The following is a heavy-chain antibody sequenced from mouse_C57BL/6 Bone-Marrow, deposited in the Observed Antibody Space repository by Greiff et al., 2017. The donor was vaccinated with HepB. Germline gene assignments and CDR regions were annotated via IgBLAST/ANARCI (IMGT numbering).Heavy chain of an antibody. Sequence: DVKLQESGGGLVKPGGSLKLSCAASGFTFSDYGMHWVRQAPEMGLEWVAYISSGSSTIYYADTVKGRFTISRDNAKNTLFLEMTSLRSADTAMYYCARRLDFGYWGQGTTLTVSS. D-gene: IGHD6-1*01. CDR1: GFTFSDYG. J-gene: IGHJ2*01. V-gene: IGHV5-17*01. CDR3: ARRLDFGY. CDR2: ISSGSSTI.